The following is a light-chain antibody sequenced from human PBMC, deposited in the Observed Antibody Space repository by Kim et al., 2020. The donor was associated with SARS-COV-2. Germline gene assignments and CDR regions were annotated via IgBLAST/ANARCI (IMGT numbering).Light chain of an antibody. CDR1: QSVSSNY. Sequence: PGERATLCCRASQSVSSNYLAWYQQKPGQAPRLLIYGASSRATGIPDRFSGSGSGTDFTLTISRLEPEDFAVYYCQQYGSSPPYTFGQGTKLEI. CDR2: GAS. J-gene: IGKJ2*01. CDR3: QQYGSSPPYT. V-gene: IGKV3-20*01.